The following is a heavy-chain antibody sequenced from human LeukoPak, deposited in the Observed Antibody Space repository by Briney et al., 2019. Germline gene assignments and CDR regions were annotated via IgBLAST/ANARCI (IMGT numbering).Heavy chain of an antibody. Sequence: GGSLRLSCAASGFTVSSNYMSWVRQAPGKGLEWVSDIYSGGSTYYADSVKGRFTISRDNSKNTLYLQMNSLRAEDTAVYYCAKDLYIYPIAADYWGQGTLVTVSS. J-gene: IGHJ4*02. CDR2: IYSGGST. CDR1: GFTVSSNY. V-gene: IGHV3-53*01. CDR3: AKDLYIYPIAADY. D-gene: IGHD6-13*01.